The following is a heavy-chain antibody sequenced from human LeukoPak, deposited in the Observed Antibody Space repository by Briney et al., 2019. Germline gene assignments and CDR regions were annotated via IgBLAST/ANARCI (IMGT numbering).Heavy chain of an antibody. CDR2: MSFSGRNI. J-gene: IGHJ3*01. CDR1: GFIFSDYY. Sequence: PGGSLRLSCEASGFIFSDYYMSWIRQAPGKGLEWVSYMSFSGRNIYYADSVKGRFTISRDNAKKSLYLQMNSLRVEDTAFYYCAKPRDSLVAPDAFDLWGPGTLVTVSS. CDR3: AKPRDSLVAPDAFDL. D-gene: IGHD2-8*02. V-gene: IGHV3-11*04.